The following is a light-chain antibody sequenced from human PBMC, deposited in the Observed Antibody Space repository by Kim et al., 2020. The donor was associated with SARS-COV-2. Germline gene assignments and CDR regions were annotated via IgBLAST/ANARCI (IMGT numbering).Light chain of an antibody. V-gene: IGLV3-21*04. CDR2: YDS. CDR1: NIGSKS. J-gene: IGLJ2*01. CDR3: QVWDSISDHRV. Sequence: APGKTATITCGGNNIGSKSVHWYQQKPGQAPVLVIYYDSDRPSGIPERFSGSNSGNTATLTISRVEAGDEADYYCQVWDSISDHRVFGGGTQLTVL.